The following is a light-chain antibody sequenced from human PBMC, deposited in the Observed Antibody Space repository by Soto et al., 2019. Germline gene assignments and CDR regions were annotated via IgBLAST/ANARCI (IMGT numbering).Light chain of an antibody. Sequence: DIQMTQSPSTLSASVGDRFTITCRACQAISDSFAWYQQKPGKSPYLLISEASSLERGVPSRISGGGSGTEFTVTNSSMQNYDFATYYGQQYNGYSGTLGQGTKVEIK. CDR3: QQYNGYSGT. CDR1: QAISDS. CDR2: EAS. V-gene: IGKV1-5*01. J-gene: IGKJ1*01.